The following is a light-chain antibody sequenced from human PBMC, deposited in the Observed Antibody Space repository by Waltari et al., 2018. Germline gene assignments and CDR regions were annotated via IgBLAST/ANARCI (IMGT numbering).Light chain of an antibody. CDR1: QSVGTT. V-gene: IGKV3D-11*03. CDR3: QQCRDWPLT. Sequence: EIVLTQSPAILSFSPGDRATLSCRASQSVGTTLAWYQQIPGQSPRLLIYDASFRATGIPGRFSGSGSETDFTLTISRLEPEDFAVYCCQQCRDWPLTFGGGTRVEI. J-gene: IGKJ4*01. CDR2: DAS.